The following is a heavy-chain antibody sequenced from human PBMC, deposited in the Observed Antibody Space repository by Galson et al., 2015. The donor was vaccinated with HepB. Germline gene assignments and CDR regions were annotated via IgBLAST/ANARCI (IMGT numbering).Heavy chain of an antibody. D-gene: IGHD2-21*02. J-gene: IGHJ5*02. CDR3: ARCSVVTTTTNWFDP. CDR2: INPNSSGT. V-gene: IGHV1-2*06. CDR1: GYTFTGYY. Sequence: SVKVSCKASGYTFTGYYMHWVRQAPGQGLEWMGRINPNSSGTNYAQKFQGRVTMTRDTSISTAYMELSRLRSDDTAVYYCARCSVVTTTTNWFDPWGQGTLVTVSS.